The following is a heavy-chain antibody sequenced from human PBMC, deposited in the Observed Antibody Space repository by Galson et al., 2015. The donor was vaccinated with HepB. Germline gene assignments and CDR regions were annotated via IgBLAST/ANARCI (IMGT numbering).Heavy chain of an antibody. V-gene: IGHV3-53*01. CDR1: GFSVTSNY. CDR3: AKLTFYTAMVTRLDY. D-gene: IGHD5-18*01. CDR2: FYGDSTT. J-gene: IGHJ4*02. Sequence: SLRLSCAASGFSVTSNYMFWVRQPPGKGLEWVSVFYGDSTTYYADSVKGRFTISRDNSKNTLYLQMNSLRAEDTAVYYCAKLTFYTAMVTRLDYWGQGTLVTVSS.